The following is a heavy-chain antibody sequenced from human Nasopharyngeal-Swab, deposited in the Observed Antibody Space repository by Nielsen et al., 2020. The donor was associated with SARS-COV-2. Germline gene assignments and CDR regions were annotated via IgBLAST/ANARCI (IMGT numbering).Heavy chain of an antibody. J-gene: IGHJ5*02. Sequence: SDTMSLTCTVSGASFSREYWSWNRLPPGKRLESIGYIYYGSTSYKPSLQSRVTMSVDTSKNQLSLTLSSVTTDETAIYYCARLRTQWAPFYLCGHGTLVTGSS. CDR2: IYYGST. D-gene: IGHD6-19*01. CDR3: ARLRTQWAPFYL. V-gene: IGHV4-59*07. CDR1: GASFSREY.